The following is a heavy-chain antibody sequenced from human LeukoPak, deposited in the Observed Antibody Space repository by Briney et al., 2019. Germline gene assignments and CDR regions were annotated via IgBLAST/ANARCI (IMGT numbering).Heavy chain of an antibody. V-gene: IGHV3-23*01. CDR2: ISGSGGST. CDR1: GFTFSSYA. J-gene: IGHJ1*01. CDR3: AKDARSGRLTAEYFQH. D-gene: IGHD1-26*01. Sequence: GGSLRLSCAASGFTFSSYAMSWVRQAPGKGLEWVSAISGSGGSTYYADSVKGRFTISRDNSKNTLYLQMNSLRAEDTAVYYCAKDARSGRLTAEYFQHWGQGTLVTVSS.